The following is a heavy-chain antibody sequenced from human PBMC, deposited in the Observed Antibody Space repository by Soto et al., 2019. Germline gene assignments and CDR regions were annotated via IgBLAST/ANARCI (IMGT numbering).Heavy chain of an antibody. CDR2: IYPGDSDT. CDR1: GYTFTNYW. V-gene: IGHV5-51*01. J-gene: IGHJ6*02. Sequence: GASLKISCKGSGYTFTNYWIGWVRQMPGKGLEWMGIIYPGDSDTKYNPSFQGQVTISADKSITTTYLQWSSLKASDTAIYYCAASIFYYCMDVWGQGTTVTVSS. CDR3: AASIFYYCMDV.